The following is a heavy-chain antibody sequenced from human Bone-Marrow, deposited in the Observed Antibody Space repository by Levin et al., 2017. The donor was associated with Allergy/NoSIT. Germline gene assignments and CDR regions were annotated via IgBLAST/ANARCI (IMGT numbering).Heavy chain of an antibody. Sequence: GSLRLSCTVSGGSISSYYWSWIRQPPGKGLEWIGYIYYSGSTTYNPSLKSRVTISVDTSKNQFSLKLSSVTAADTAVYYCARHCSSTSCYYGMDGWGQGTTVTVSS. J-gene: IGHJ6*02. CDR1: GGSISSYY. D-gene: IGHD2-2*01. CDR2: IYYSGST. V-gene: IGHV4-59*08. CDR3: ARHCSSTSCYYGMDG.